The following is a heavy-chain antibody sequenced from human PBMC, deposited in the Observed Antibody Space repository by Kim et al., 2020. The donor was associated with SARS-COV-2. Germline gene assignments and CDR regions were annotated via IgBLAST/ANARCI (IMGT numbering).Heavy chain of an antibody. Sequence: SLGLSCAASGFTFDDYAMHWVRQAPGKGLEWVSGISWNSGSIGYADSVKGRFTISRDNAKNSLYLQMNSLRAEDTALYYCAKDRGTDAHYGMDVWGQGTTVTVSS. CDR1: GFTFDDYA. CDR3: AKDRGTDAHYGMDV. J-gene: IGHJ6*02. CDR2: ISWNSGSI. D-gene: IGHD1-1*01. V-gene: IGHV3-9*01.